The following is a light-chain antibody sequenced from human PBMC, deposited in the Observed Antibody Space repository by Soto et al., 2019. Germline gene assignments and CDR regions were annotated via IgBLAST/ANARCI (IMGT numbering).Light chain of an antibody. V-gene: IGKV1-39*01. CDR3: QQYGSSGT. Sequence: DIQMTQSPSSVSASVGDRVTITCRASQSISSYLNWYQQKPGKAPNLLIYGASDLQSGVPSRFSGSGSGTDFTLTISRLEPEDFAVYYCQQYGSSGTFGQGTKVDIK. CDR2: GAS. J-gene: IGKJ1*01. CDR1: QSISSY.